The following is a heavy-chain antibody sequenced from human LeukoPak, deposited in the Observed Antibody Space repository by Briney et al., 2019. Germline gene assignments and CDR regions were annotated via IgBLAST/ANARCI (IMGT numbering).Heavy chain of an antibody. Sequence: SQTLSLTCTVSGNSISSGDNYWSWIRQPAGKGLEWIGRIYTSGSTNYNPSLKSRVTISGDTSKNQFSLRLSSVTAADTAVYYCATLTGGDDAFDIWGQGTMVTVSS. CDR2: IYTSGST. CDR1: GNSISSGDNY. V-gene: IGHV4-61*02. D-gene: IGHD4-23*01. J-gene: IGHJ3*02. CDR3: ATLTGGDDAFDI.